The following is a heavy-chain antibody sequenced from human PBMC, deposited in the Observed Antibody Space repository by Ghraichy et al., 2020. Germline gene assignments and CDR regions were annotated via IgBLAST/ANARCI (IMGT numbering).Heavy chain of an antibody. CDR1: GGTFSSYA. Sequence: PVKVSCKASGGTFSSYAISWVRQAPGQGLEWMGGIIPIFGTANYAQKFQGRVTITADESTSTAYMELSSLRSEDTAVYYCARYGEQQLPFAAAFDIWGQGTMVTVSS. CDR3: ARYGEQQLPFAAAFDI. D-gene: IGHD6-13*01. V-gene: IGHV1-69*13. J-gene: IGHJ3*02. CDR2: IIPIFGTA.